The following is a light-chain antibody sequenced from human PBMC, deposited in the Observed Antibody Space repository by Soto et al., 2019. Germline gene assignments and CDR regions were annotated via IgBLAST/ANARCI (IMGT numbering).Light chain of an antibody. J-gene: IGKJ1*01. Sequence: DIQLTKSPSFLSASVGDRVTITCLASQGISSYLAWYQQKPGKAPKLLICAASTLQSGVPSRFSGSGSGTDFTLAISSLQPEDSATYYCLQDINYPWTFGQGTKVDIK. V-gene: IGKV1-9*01. CDR1: QGISSY. CDR3: LQDINYPWT. CDR2: AAS.